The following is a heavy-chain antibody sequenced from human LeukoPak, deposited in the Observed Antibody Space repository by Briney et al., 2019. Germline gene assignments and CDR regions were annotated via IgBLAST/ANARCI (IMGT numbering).Heavy chain of an antibody. CDR1: GFTFTSYA. J-gene: IGHJ6*03. V-gene: IGHV3-23*01. Sequence: GGSLRLPCAASGFTFTSYAINWVRQAPGKGLEWVSAISGSGAGTYYADSVKGRFTISRDNSKKIVYLQLSSLRAEDAAVYYCARARSYDFWSFMDVWGKGTTVTVSS. CDR3: ARARSYDFWSFMDV. D-gene: IGHD3-3*01. CDR2: ISGSGAGT.